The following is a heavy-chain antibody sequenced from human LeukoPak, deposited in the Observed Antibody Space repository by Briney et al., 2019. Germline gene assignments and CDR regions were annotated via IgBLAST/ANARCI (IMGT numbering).Heavy chain of an antibody. Sequence: EASVKVSCKASGGTFGSYAISWVRQAPGQGLEWMGRIIPILGIANYAQKFQGRVTITADKSTSTAYMELSSLRSEDTAVYYCARVRDYYDSSGYVDYWGQGTLVTVSS. J-gene: IGHJ4*02. CDR2: IIPILGIA. D-gene: IGHD3-22*01. V-gene: IGHV1-69*04. CDR1: GGTFGSYA. CDR3: ARVRDYYDSSGYVDY.